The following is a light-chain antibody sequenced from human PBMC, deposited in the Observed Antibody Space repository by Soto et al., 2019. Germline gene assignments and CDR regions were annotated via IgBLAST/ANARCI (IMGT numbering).Light chain of an antibody. CDR1: QTVSSSC. J-gene: IGKJ4*01. CDR3: QHYDISAALT. Sequence: EIVLTQSPGTLSLSPGESATLFCRASQTVSSSCLAWYQQKPGQAPRLLIYGVSSRATGIPDRFSGSGSGTDFTLTISRLQPEDFAVYYCQHYDISAALTFGGGTNVEIK. CDR2: GVS. V-gene: IGKV3-20*01.